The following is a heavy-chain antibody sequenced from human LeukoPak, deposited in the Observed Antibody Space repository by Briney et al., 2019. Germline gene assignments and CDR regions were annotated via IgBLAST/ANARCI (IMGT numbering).Heavy chain of an antibody. CDR2: INADDGNT. Sequence: ASVKVSCKPSGYTFTTYAIHWVRQAPGQRLEWMGLINADDGNTRYSQRFQGRVTITRDTSANTAYMELSSLSFEDTAVYYCARGIVVQPSANWFDPWGQGTPVTVSS. CDR3: ARGIVVQPSANWFDP. V-gene: IGHV1-3*01. J-gene: IGHJ5*02. CDR1: GYTFTTYA. D-gene: IGHD2-2*01.